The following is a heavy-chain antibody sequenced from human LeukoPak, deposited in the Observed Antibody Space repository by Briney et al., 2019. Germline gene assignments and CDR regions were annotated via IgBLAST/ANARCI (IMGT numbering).Heavy chain of an antibody. D-gene: IGHD4-17*01. J-gene: IGHJ6*02. Sequence: SETLSLTCTVSGGSISTYYWSWIRQPPGKGLEWIGYIYYSGNTNYNPSLKRRVTISVDTSKNQFSLKLSSVTAADTAVYYCAREDPQTTVPEGMDVWGQGTTVTVSS. V-gene: IGHV4-59*01. CDR1: GGSISTYY. CDR3: AREDPQTTVPEGMDV. CDR2: IYYSGNT.